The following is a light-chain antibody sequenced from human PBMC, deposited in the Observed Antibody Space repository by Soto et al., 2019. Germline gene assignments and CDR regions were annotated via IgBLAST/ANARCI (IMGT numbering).Light chain of an antibody. Sequence: QSALTQPRSVSGSPGQSVTISCTGTSSDVGYYNYVSWYQHHPGRAPKLMIYDVSRRPSGVPDRFSGSKSGNTASLTISGLQAEDEADYFCCSYAGSYIQYVFGTGTKLTVL. CDR2: DVS. CDR1: SSDVGYYNY. J-gene: IGLJ1*01. CDR3: CSYAGSYIQYV. V-gene: IGLV2-11*01.